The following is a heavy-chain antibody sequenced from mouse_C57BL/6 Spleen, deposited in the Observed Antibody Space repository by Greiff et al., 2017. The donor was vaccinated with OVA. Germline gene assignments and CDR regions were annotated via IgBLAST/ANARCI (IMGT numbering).Heavy chain of an antibody. V-gene: IGHV1-76*01. D-gene: IGHD1-1*01. Sequence: QVQLQQSGAELVRPGASVKLSCKASGYTFTDYYINWVKQRPGQGLEWIARIYPGSGNTYYNEKFKGKATLTAEKSSSTAYMQLSSLTSEDSAVYFCARETTVPSMDYWGQGTSVTVSS. CDR3: ARETTVPSMDY. CDR2: IYPGSGNT. J-gene: IGHJ4*01. CDR1: GYTFTDYY.